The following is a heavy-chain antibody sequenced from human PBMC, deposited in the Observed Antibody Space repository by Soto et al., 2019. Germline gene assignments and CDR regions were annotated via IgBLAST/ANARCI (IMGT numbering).Heavy chain of an antibody. V-gene: IGHV3-74*01. Sequence: GGSLRLSCEASGFTFSSFWMHWVRQAPEKGLAWVSRINGDGSTTNYADSVKGRFTISRDNAKNTLYLQMNSLRAEDTAVYYCARDRLDFWSGYYISYYYGMDVWGQGTTVTVSS. CDR2: INGDGSTT. J-gene: IGHJ6*02. CDR1: GFTFSSFW. D-gene: IGHD3-3*01. CDR3: ARDRLDFWSGYYISYYYGMDV.